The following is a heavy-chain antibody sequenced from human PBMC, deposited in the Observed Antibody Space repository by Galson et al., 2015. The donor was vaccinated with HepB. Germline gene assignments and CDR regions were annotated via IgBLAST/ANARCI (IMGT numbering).Heavy chain of an antibody. Sequence: FLRLSCAASGFTFSSYGMHWVRQAPGKGLEWVAVISYDGSNKYYADSVKGRFTISRDNSKNTLYLQMNSLRAEDTAVYYCAKDYRRYCSSTSCYDLDYWGQGTLVTVSS. CDR1: GFTFSSYG. V-gene: IGHV3-30*18. J-gene: IGHJ4*02. CDR2: ISYDGSNK. CDR3: AKDYRRYCSSTSCYDLDY. D-gene: IGHD2-2*01.